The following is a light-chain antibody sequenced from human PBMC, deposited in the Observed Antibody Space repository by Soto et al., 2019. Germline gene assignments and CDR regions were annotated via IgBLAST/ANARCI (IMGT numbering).Light chain of an antibody. Sequence: EIVLTQSPVTLSLSPGERATLSCRTSQSISSSYLAWYQQKPGQAPRLLIYAASSRAAGIPDKFSGSGSGTDFTLTISRLEPEDFAVYYCQHFGSSLFTFGPGTKVDIK. CDR1: QSISSSY. CDR2: AAS. J-gene: IGKJ3*01. CDR3: QHFGSSLFT. V-gene: IGKV3-20*01.